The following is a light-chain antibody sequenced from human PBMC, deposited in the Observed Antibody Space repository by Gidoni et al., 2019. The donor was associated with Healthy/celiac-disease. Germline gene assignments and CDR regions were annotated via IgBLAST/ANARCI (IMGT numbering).Light chain of an antibody. CDR3: QQSYSTLWT. J-gene: IGKJ1*01. CDR2: AAS. V-gene: IGKV1-39*01. CDR1: QSISSY. Sequence: DIQMTQSPSYLSASVGDRVTITCRASQSISSYLNWYQQKPGKAPKLLIYAASSLQSGVPKRFSGSGSGTDFTLTISSLQPEDFATYYCQQSYSTLWTFGQGTKVEIK.